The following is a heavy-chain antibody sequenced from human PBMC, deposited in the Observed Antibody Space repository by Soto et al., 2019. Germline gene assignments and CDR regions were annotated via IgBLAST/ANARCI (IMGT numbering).Heavy chain of an antibody. CDR3: ALPPAHIGPSSSTIDY. Sequence: GASVKVSCKASGYTFTSYAMHWVRQAPGQRLEWMGWINAGNGNTKYSQKFQGRVTITRDTSASTAYMELSSLRSEDTAVYYCALPPAHIGPSSSTIDYWGQGTLVTVSS. J-gene: IGHJ4*02. D-gene: IGHD6-6*01. CDR2: INAGNGNT. CDR1: GYTFTSYA. V-gene: IGHV1-3*01.